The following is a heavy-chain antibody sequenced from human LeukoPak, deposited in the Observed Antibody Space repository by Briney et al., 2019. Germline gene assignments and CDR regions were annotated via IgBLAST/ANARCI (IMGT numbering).Heavy chain of an antibody. CDR3: ARDSKARNYYDSSGGPYYFDY. D-gene: IGHD3-22*01. CDR1: GYTFTSYY. Sequence: ASVKVSCKASGYTFTSYYMHWVRQAPGQGLEWMGIINPSGGSTSYAQKFQGRGTMTRDTSTSTVYMELSSLRSEDTAVYYCARDSKARNYYDSSGGPYYFDYWGQGTLVTVSS. V-gene: IGHV1-46*01. J-gene: IGHJ4*02. CDR2: INPSGGST.